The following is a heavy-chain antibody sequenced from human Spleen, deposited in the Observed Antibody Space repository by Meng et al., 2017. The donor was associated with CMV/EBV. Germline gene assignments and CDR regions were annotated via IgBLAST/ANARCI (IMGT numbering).Heavy chain of an antibody. D-gene: IGHD2-8*01. CDR2: INHSGST. CDR1: GGSFSGYY. Sequence: ESLKISCEVYGGSFSGYYWSWIRQPPGKGLEWIGEINHSGSTNYNPSLKSRVTISVDTSKNQFSLKLRSVTAADTAVYYCARGRRKTPSGLTWGQGTLVTVSS. V-gene: IGHV4-34*01. J-gene: IGHJ4*02. CDR3: ARGRRKTPSGLT.